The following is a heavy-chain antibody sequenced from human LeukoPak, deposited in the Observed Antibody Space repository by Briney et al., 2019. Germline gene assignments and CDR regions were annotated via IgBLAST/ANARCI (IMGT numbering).Heavy chain of an antibody. J-gene: IGHJ6*02. V-gene: IGHV3-48*01. Sequence: PGRSLRLSCAASGFTFSSYSMNWVRQAPGKGLEWVSYISSSSSTIYYADSVKGRFTISRDNAKNSLYLQMNSLRAEDTAVYYCARDPRRSNSVMDVWGQGTTVTVSS. CDR2: ISSSSSTI. CDR3: ARDPRRSNSVMDV. D-gene: IGHD3-10*01. CDR1: GFTFSSYS.